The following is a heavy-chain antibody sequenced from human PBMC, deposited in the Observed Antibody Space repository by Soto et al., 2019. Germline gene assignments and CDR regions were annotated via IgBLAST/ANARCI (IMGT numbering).Heavy chain of an antibody. J-gene: IGHJ6*02. D-gene: IGHD3-3*01. CDR3: AKASNDFWSGYYGYYYYSMDV. Sequence: GGSLRLSCAASGFTLSGYAMDWVRQAPGKGLEYVSGISSNGVGTYYANSVQGRFTISRDNSKNTLYLQMNSLRAEDTAVYYCAKASNDFWSGYYGYYYYSMDVWGQGTTVTVSS. V-gene: IGHV3-64*04. CDR1: GFTLSGYA. CDR2: ISSNGVGT.